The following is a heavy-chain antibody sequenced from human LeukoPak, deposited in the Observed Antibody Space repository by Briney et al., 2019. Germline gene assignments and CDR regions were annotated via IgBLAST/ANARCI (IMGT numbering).Heavy chain of an antibody. CDR3: ARARAAGTPTLFDY. J-gene: IGHJ4*02. V-gene: IGHV1-18*04. Sequence: GASVKVSCKASGYTFTSYGISWVRQAPGQGLEWMGWISAYNGNTNYAQKLQGGVTMTTDTSTSTAYMELRSLRSDDTAVYYCARARAAGTPTLFDYWGQGTLVAVSS. CDR2: ISAYNGNT. D-gene: IGHD6-13*01. CDR1: GYTFTSYG.